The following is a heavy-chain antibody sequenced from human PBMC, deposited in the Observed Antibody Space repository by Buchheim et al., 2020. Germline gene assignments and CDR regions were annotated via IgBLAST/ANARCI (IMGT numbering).Heavy chain of an antibody. J-gene: IGHJ2*01. CDR3: ARRRGGTSSDWYFDF. D-gene: IGHD6-6*01. CDR2: INTDTGNP. Sequence: QVQLVQSGSELKEPGASVRVSCKASGYTLRNYAMNWVRQAPGQGLEWMGWINTDTGNPTYDQGFTGRFVFSLDTSVSTAYLQISSLKAEDTAFYYCARRRGGTSSDWYFDFWGRGTL. CDR1: GYTLRNYA. V-gene: IGHV7-4-1*02.